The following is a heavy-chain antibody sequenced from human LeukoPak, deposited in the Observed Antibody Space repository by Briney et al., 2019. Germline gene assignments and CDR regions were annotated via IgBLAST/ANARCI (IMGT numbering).Heavy chain of an antibody. CDR3: ARTRGRGYDILTGPSPEPFDY. V-gene: IGHV1-2*02. CDR1: GYTFTGYY. D-gene: IGHD3-9*01. Sequence: ASVKVSCKASGYTFTGYYMHWVRQAPGQGLEWMGWINPNSGGTNYAQKFQGRVTMTRDTSISTAYMELSRLRSEDTAVYYCARTRGRGYDILTGPSPEPFDYWGQGTLVTVSS. CDR2: INPNSGGT. J-gene: IGHJ4*02.